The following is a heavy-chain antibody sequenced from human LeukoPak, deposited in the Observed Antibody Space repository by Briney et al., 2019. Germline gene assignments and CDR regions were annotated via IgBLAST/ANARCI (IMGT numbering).Heavy chain of an antibody. CDR2: ISAYNVNT. J-gene: IGHJ6*02. CDR3: ARGWENYYYGMDV. D-gene: IGHD1-26*01. CDR1: GYTFTSYG. V-gene: IGHV1-18*01. Sequence: ASVKVSCKASGYTFTSYGISWVRQAPGGGLEWMGWISAYNVNTNYAQKLQGRVTMTTDTSTSTAYMELRSQRSDDTAVYYYARGWENYYYGMDVWGQGTTVTVSS.